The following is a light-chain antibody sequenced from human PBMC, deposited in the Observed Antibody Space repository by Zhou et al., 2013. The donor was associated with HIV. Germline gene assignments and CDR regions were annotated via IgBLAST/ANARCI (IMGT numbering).Light chain of an antibody. CDR3: QQRSNWPIT. CDR1: HTVTSNY. Sequence: EIVMTQSPATLSVSLGERVTLSCRASHTVTSNYLAWYQHKPGQGPKVLIFGASTRANGIPDRFSGSGSGTDFTLTITNLEPEDFAVYYCQQRSNWPITFGQGTRLEIK. V-gene: IGKV3D-20*02. CDR2: GAS. J-gene: IGKJ5*01.